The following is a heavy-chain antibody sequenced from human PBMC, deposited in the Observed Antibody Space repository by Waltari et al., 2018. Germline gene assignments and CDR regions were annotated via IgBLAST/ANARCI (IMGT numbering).Heavy chain of an antibody. J-gene: IGHJ4*02. Sequence: QVQLVESGGGVVQPGGSLRLSCAASGFTFSSYGMHWVRQAPGKGLEWVAFIRYDGSNKYYADSVKGRFTISRDNSKNTLYLQMNSLRAEDTAVYYCAKGNSPRTFDYWGQGTLVTVSS. D-gene: IGHD6-13*01. CDR3: AKGNSPRTFDY. CDR2: IRYDGSNK. CDR1: GFTFSSYG. V-gene: IGHV3-30*02.